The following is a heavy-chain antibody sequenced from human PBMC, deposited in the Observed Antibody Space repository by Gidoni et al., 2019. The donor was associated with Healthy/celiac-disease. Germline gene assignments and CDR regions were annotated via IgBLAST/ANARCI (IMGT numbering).Heavy chain of an antibody. D-gene: IGHD2-21*02. V-gene: IGHV3-23*01. Sequence: EVQLLESGGGLVQPGGSLRLSCAASGFPFSSYSMSWVRQAPGKGLEWVSAISGSGGSTYYADSVKGRFTISRDNSKNTLYLQMNSLRAEDTAVYYCAKALVVVTAIPADWYFDLWGRGTLVTVSS. CDR3: AKALVVVTAIPADWYFDL. CDR1: GFPFSSYS. CDR2: ISGSGGST. J-gene: IGHJ2*01.